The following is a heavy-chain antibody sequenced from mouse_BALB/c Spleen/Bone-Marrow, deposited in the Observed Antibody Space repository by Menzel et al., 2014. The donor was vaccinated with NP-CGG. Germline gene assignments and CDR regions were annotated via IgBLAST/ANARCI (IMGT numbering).Heavy chain of an antibody. J-gene: IGHJ2*01. CDR1: GYTFTSSW. CDR3: ALGLPYFDY. CDR2: IHPNSGNT. Sequence: VQLQQSGSVLVRPGVSVKLSCEASGYTFTSSWMHWAKQRPGQGLEWIGEIHPNSGNTNYNEKFEGKATLTVDTSSSTAYVDLNSLTSEDSAVYYCALGLPYFDYWGQGTTLTVSS. V-gene: IGHV1S130*01. D-gene: IGHD4-1*01.